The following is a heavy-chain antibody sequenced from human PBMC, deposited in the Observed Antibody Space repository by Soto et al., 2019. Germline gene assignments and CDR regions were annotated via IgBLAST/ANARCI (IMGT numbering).Heavy chain of an antibody. V-gene: IGHV3-23*01. J-gene: IGHJ4*02. Sequence: EVQLLESGGGLVQPGGSLRLSCAASGFTFSSYAMSWVRQAPGKGLEWVSAISGSGGSTYYADSVKGRFTISRDNSKNTLYLQMNSLRAVDTAVYYCAKDYSRFLEWLSNGYYFDYWGQGTLVTVSS. CDR2: ISGSGGST. CDR3: AKDYSRFLEWLSNGYYFDY. CDR1: GFTFSSYA. D-gene: IGHD3-3*01.